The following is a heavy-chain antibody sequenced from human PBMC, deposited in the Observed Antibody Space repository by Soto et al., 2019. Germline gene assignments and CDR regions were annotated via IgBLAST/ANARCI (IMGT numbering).Heavy chain of an antibody. CDR3: ARDPLYCGGDCYFDF. J-gene: IGHJ4*02. V-gene: IGHV3-21*01. Sequence: EVQLVESGGDLVKPGGSLRLSCAASGFTFSSDSMSWVRQAPGKGLEWVSSISSKSSYKYFADSMKDRFTISRDNAKNSLYLQMNSLRVEDTAVYYCARDPLYCGGDCYFDFWGQGTLVTVSS. CDR2: ISSKSSYK. CDR1: GFTFSSDS. D-gene: IGHD2-21*02.